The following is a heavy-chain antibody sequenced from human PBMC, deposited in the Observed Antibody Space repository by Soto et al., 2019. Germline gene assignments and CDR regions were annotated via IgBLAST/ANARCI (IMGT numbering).Heavy chain of an antibody. J-gene: IGHJ4*02. CDR2: ISGSGGST. CDR1: GFTFSSYA. D-gene: IGHD6-13*01. V-gene: IGHV3-23*01. CDR3: AKPGYSSSWFLFDY. Sequence: PGGSLRLSCAASGFTFSSYARSWVRQAQGKGLEWVSAISGSGGSTYYADSVKGRFTISRDNSKNTLYLQMNSLRAEDTAVYYCAKPGYSSSWFLFDYWGQGTLVTVSS.